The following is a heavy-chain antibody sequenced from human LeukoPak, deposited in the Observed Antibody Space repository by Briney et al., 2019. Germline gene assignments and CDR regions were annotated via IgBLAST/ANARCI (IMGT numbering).Heavy chain of an antibody. CDR3: AREGYDYVWGSYRYSYFDC. J-gene: IGHJ4*02. D-gene: IGHD3-16*02. CDR1: GFTFSDYY. Sequence: TGGSLRLSCAASGFTFSDYYMSWIRQAPGKGLEWVSYISSSGSTIYYADSVKGRFTISRDNAKNSLYLQMNSLRAEDTAVYYCAREGYDYVWGSYRYSYFDCWGQGTLVTVSS. CDR2: ISSSGSTI. V-gene: IGHV3-11*04.